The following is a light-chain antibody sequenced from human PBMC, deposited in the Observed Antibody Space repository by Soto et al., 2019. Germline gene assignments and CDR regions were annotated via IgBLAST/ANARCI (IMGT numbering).Light chain of an antibody. CDR1: QIISSY. CDR2: AAS. J-gene: IGKJ4*01. CDR3: QQSYSIPPH. V-gene: IGKV1-39*01. Sequence: DIQMTQSPSALSASVGDRVTITCRASQIISSYLNWYQQKPGKAPKLLIYAASSLQSGVPSRFSGSGSGTDFTLTISSVQPEDFATYYCQQSYSIPPHFGGGTKVDIK.